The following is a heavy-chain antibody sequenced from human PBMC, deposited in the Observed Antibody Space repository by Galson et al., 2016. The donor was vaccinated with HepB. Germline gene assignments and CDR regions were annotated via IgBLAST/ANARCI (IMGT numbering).Heavy chain of an antibody. CDR3: ARAWGYGDPPWYLDL. CDR2: INPSGGGF. Sequence: SVKVSCKASGYSFITNDMHWVRQAPGQGLEWMGIINPSGGGFSYAQKFKGRVTMTRDTSTSTVYMELSSLRSEDTAVYYCARAWGYGDPPWYLDLWGRGTLVTVSS. V-gene: IGHV1-46*01. J-gene: IGHJ2*01. CDR1: GYSFITND. D-gene: IGHD4-17*01.